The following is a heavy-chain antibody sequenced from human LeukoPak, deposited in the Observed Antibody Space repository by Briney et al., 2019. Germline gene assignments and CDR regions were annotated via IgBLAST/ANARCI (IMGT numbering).Heavy chain of an antibody. CDR2: IPHDGTNK. V-gene: IGHV3-30*18. Sequence: PGGSLRLSCAASAFIFSSYDMHWVRQAPNEVLEWVALIPHDGTNKQYADSVKGRFTISRDNSKNTLYLQMNSLRAEDTAVYYCVKDGLMRFFDYWGQGTLVTVSS. CDR3: VKDGLMRFFDY. J-gene: IGHJ4*02. D-gene: IGHD2-8*01. CDR1: AFIFSSYD.